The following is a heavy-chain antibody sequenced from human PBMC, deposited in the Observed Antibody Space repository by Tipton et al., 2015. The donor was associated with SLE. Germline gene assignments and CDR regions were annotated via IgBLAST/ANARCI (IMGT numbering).Heavy chain of an antibody. CDR1: GGSVSSANYY. J-gene: IGHJ4*02. CDR3: ARDRSSGWYGEMDY. Sequence: TLSLTCTVSGGSVSSANYYWGWIRQPPGKGLEWIGSIYYSGRTNYNPSLKSRGTISLDTSKNQFSLKLSSVTAADTAVYYCARDRSSGWYGEMDYWGQGTLVTVSS. V-gene: IGHV4-61*01. D-gene: IGHD6-19*01. CDR2: IYYSGRT.